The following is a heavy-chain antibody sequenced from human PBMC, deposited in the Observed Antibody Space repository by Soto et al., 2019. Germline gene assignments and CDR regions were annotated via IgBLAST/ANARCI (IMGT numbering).Heavy chain of an antibody. J-gene: IGHJ4*02. Sequence: EVQLLESGGGLVQPGGSLRLSCAASGFTFSAYAMSWVRQAPGKGLEWVSGISGSGTSTYYSDSVKGRFTISRDNSKNTLYLQKNSLRAEDTAIYYCAKVAFDYYTSGYYDYWGQGTLVTVSS. CDR3: AKVAFDYYTSGYYDY. D-gene: IGHD3-22*01. CDR2: ISGSGTST. CDR1: GFTFSAYA. V-gene: IGHV3-23*01.